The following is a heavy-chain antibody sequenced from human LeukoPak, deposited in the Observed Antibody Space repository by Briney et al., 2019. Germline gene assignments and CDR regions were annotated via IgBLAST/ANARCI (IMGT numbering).Heavy chain of an antibody. Sequence: GGSLRLSCAASGFSFGSYWMNWVRQPPGKGLVWVSQINNGGSNTNYADSVKGRFTISRDNAKNTLYLQMDSLRAEDTAVYYCVRDIQGWFDPWGRGTLVTVSS. V-gene: IGHV3-74*01. J-gene: IGHJ5*02. CDR2: INNGGSNT. CDR3: VRDIQGWFDP. CDR1: GFSFGSYW.